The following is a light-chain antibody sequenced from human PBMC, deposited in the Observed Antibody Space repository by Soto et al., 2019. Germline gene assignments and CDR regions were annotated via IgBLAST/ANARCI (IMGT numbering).Light chain of an antibody. CDR3: YSNVGVWTCM. Sequence: QSALTQPASVSGSPGQSITISCTGSSSDIGKYNLVSWYQQQSGKAPKLILYEVSRRPSGVPTRFTGSKSGNTASLTISGLQPEDEADYYCYSNVGVWTCMFGGGTKVTVL. J-gene: IGLJ3*02. CDR1: SSDIGKYNL. CDR2: EVS. V-gene: IGLV2-23*02.